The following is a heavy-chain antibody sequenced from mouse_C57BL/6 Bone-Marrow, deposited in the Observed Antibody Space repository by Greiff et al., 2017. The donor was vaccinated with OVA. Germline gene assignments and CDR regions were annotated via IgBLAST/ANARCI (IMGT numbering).Heavy chain of an antibody. Sequence: VKLMESGAELVRPGASVTLSCKASGYTFTDYEMHWVKQTPVHGLEWIGAIDPETGGTAYNQTFKGKAILTAYKSSSTAYMELRSLTSEDSAVYYCTRSYSNCYAVDYWGQGTSVTVSS. CDR2: IDPETGGT. CDR1: GYTFTDYE. V-gene: IGHV1-15*01. D-gene: IGHD2-5*01. CDR3: TRSYSNCYAVDY. J-gene: IGHJ4*01.